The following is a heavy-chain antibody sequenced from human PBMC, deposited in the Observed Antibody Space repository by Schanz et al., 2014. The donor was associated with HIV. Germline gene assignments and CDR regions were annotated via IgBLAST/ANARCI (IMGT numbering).Heavy chain of an antibody. J-gene: IGHJ4*02. D-gene: IGHD3-10*01. CDR3: ARDQNVISMVRGVMGGVDY. V-gene: IGHV1-2*02. CDR1: GYTFTGYY. Sequence: QVQLVQSGAEVKKPGASVKVSCKASGYTFTGYYMHWVRQAPGQGLEWMGWINPSSGGTNYAQKLQGRVTMTRETSISTAYMELRRLRSDDTAVYYCARDQNVISMVRGVMGGVDYWGQGTLVTVSS. CDR2: INPSSGGT.